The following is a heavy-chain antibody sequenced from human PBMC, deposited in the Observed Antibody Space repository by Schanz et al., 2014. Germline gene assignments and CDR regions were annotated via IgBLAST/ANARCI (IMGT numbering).Heavy chain of an antibody. CDR3: TRGSGSRSYGWYYDS. J-gene: IGHJ4*02. V-gene: IGHV3-74*02. Sequence: EVQLVESGGVVAQPGGSLRLSCAASGFIFEDYAMYWVRQAPGKGLVWISRINSDGSSASYADSVKGRFTISRDNAKNTLYLQMNSVRAEDSAVYYCTRGSGSRSYGWYYDSWGQGTLVTVSS. CDR2: INSDGSSA. CDR1: GFIFEDYA. D-gene: IGHD3-10*01.